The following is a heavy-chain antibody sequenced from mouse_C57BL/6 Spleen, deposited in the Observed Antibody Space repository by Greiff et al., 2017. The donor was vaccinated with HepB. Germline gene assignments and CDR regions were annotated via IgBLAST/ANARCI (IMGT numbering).Heavy chain of an antibody. J-gene: IGHJ4*01. Sequence: QVQLKQPGAELVMPGASVKLSCKASGYTFTSHWMHWVKKRPGQGLEWIGEIAPSDSYTNYNQNFKGKSTLTVDKSSSTAYMQLNSLTSEDSAVYYCARKFYYTMDYWGQGTSVTVSS. CDR1: GYTFTSHW. CDR2: IAPSDSYT. CDR3: ARKFYYTMDY. V-gene: IGHV1-69*01.